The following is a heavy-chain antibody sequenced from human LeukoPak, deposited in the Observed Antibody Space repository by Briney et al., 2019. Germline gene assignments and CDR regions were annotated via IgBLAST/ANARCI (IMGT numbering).Heavy chain of an antibody. J-gene: IGHJ5*02. CDR1: GGSFSGYY. CDR2: INHSGST. Sequence: SETLSLTCAVYGGSFSGYYWSWIRQPPGKGLEWIGEINHSGSTNYNPSLKSRVTISVDTSKNQFSLKLNSVTAADTAVYYCARDLTARGRGYYYDSSGYYPNWFDPWGQGTLVTVSS. CDR3: ARDLTARGRGYYYDSSGYYPNWFDP. D-gene: IGHD3-22*01. V-gene: IGHV4-34*01.